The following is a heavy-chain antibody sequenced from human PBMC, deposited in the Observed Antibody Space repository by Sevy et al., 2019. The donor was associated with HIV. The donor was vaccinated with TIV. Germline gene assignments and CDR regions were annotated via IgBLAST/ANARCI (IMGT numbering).Heavy chain of an antibody. V-gene: IGHV3-74*01. Sequence: GGSLRLSCAASGFTFSNYWIHWVRQAPGKGLVWVSRINGDGSGTSYADSVKGGFTISRDNAKNTLYLQMNSLTAEDTAVYYCARNLITVAGMLYYFDFWGQGTLVTVSS. J-gene: IGHJ4*02. CDR2: INGDGSGT. D-gene: IGHD6-19*01. CDR1: GFTFSNYW. CDR3: ARNLITVAGMLYYFDF.